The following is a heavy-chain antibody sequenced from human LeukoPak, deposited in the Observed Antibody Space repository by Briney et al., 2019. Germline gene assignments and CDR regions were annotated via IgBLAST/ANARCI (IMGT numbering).Heavy chain of an antibody. J-gene: IGHJ6*02. D-gene: IGHD3-10*01. CDR3: ARDRGRVGGSGSYYLYYYGMDV. Sequence: GGSLRLSCAASGFTFSSYSMNWVRQAPGKGLEWVSYISSSGSTIYYADSVKGRFTISRDNAKNSLYLQMNSLRAEDTAVYYCARDRGRVGGSGSYYLYYYGMDVWGQGTTVTVSS. CDR1: GFTFSSYS. V-gene: IGHV3-48*04. CDR2: ISSSGSTI.